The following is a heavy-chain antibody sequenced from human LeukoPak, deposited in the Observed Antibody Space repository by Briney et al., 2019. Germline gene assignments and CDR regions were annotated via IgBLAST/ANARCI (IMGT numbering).Heavy chain of an antibody. D-gene: IGHD1-26*01. J-gene: IGHJ4*02. CDR2: ISGVGTNT. Sequence: GPSLSPSWAASGSSFSSNAMRCASLQPGGWREWVSSISGVGTNTTYADSVKGPLTLSRDHTKNTLCQQMNSLRAEDTAVYYCAKDHGPNGIVGATMPFGQGRSTTPPFDYWGQGTLVTVSS. CDR1: GSSFSSNA. V-gene: IGHV3-23*01. CDR3: AKDHGPNGIVGATMPFGQGRSTTPPFDY.